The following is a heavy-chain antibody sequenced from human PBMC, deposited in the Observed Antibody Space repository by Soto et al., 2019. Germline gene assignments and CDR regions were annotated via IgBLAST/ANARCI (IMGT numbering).Heavy chain of an antibody. CDR3: AREYGSGSYYGPSFDY. CDR2: IWYDGSNK. J-gene: IGHJ4*02. D-gene: IGHD3-10*01. Sequence: GGSLRLSCAASGFTFSSYGMHWVRQAPGKGLEWVAVIWYDGSNKYYADSVKGRFTISRDNSKNTLYLQMNSLRAEDTAVYYCAREYGSGSYYGPSFDYWGQGTLVTVSS. V-gene: IGHV3-33*01. CDR1: GFTFSSYG.